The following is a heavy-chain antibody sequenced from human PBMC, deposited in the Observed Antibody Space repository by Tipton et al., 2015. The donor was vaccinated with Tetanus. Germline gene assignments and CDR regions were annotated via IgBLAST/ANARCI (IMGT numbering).Heavy chain of an antibody. CDR3: ASRKYYYYGMDV. J-gene: IGHJ6*02. V-gene: IGHV4-34*01. CDR1: GGSFSGYY. Sequence: TLSLTCAVYGGSFSGYYWSWIRQPPGKGLEWIGEINHSGSTNYNPSLKSRVPISVDTSKNQFSLKLSSVTAADTAVYYCASRKYYYYGMDVWGQGTTVTVSS. CDR2: INHSGST. D-gene: IGHD1-14*01.